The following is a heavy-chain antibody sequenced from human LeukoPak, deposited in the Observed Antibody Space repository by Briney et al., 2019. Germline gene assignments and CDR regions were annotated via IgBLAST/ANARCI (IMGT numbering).Heavy chain of an antibody. J-gene: IGHJ4*02. D-gene: IGHD3-10*01. V-gene: IGHV4-34*01. CDR1: GGSFSGYY. Sequence: PEALSLTCAVYGGSFSGYYWSWIRQPPGKGLEWIGEINHSGSTNYNPSLKSRVTISVDTSKNQFSLKLSSVTAADTAVYYCARGTGSYYYWGQGTLVTVSS. CDR3: ARGTGSYYY. CDR2: INHSGST.